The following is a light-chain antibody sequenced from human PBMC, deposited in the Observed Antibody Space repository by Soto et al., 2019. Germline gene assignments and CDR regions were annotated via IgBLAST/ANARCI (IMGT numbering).Light chain of an antibody. CDR1: SSNIGAGYD. CDR3: QSYDSSLSWV. Sequence: QSALTQPTSVSGAPGQRVTISCTGSSSNIGAGYDVHWYQQLPGTAPKLLIYGNSNRPSGVPDRFSGSKSGTSASLAITGLQAEDEADYYCQSYDSSLSWVFGGGTKLTVL. V-gene: IGLV1-40*01. J-gene: IGLJ3*02. CDR2: GNS.